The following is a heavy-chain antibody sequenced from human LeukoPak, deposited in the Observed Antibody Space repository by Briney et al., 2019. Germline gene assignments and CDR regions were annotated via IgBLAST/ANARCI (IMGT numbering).Heavy chain of an antibody. D-gene: IGHD6-13*01. Sequence: PGGSLRLSCAASGFTFSSYAMHWVRQAPGKGLEWVAVISYDGSNKYYADSVKGRFTISRDNSKNTLYLQMNSLRAEDTAVYYCARDLGAAGTFYMDVWGKGTTVTVSS. V-gene: IGHV3-30*04. CDR2: ISYDGSNK. CDR1: GFTFSSYA. CDR3: ARDLGAAGTFYMDV. J-gene: IGHJ6*03.